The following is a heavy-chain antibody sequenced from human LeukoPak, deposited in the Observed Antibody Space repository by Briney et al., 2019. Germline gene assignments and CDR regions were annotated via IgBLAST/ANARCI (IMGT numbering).Heavy chain of an antibody. V-gene: IGHV3-7*03. D-gene: IGHD4-17*01. CDR2: IQQDGSDK. J-gene: IGHJ4*02. CDR1: GFTFSSYW. Sequence: GRSLRLSCAASGFTFSSYWMSWVRQAPGKGLEWVANIQQDGSDKYYVDSVKGRFTISRDNAKTLLYLQINSLRAEDTAVYYCAREPSGDYFDYWGQGTLVTVSS. CDR3: AREPSGDYFDY.